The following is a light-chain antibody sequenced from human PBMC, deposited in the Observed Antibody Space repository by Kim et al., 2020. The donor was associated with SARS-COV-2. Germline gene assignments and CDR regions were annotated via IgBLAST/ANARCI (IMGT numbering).Light chain of an antibody. CDR2: DAS. CDR3: QQRSNWSLT. V-gene: IGKV3-11*01. CDR1: QSVSSY. Sequence: EIVLTQSPATLSLSPGERATLSCRASQSVSSYIAWYQQKPCQAPRLLIYDASNRATGIPARFSGSGSGTDYTLTISSLEPEDFAVYYCQQRSNWSLTFGGGTKVEI. J-gene: IGKJ4*01.